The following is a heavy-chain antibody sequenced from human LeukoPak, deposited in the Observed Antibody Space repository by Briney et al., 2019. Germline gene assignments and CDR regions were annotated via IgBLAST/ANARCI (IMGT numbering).Heavy chain of an antibody. D-gene: IGHD5-24*01. CDR1: GYSFTSYD. J-gene: IGHJ4*02. Sequence: ASVKVSCKASGYSFTSYDINWVRQATGQGLEWMGWMNPNTGNTGYAQKFQGRVTMTRNTSISTAYMELSSLRSEDTAVYYCARAPPKRWLQTYYFDYWGQGTLVTVSS. CDR3: ARAPPKRWLQTYYFDY. CDR2: MNPNTGNT. V-gene: IGHV1-8*01.